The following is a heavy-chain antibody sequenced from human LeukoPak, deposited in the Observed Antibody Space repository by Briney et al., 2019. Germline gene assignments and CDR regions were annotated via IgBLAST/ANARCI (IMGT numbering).Heavy chain of an antibody. CDR3: ARASTEAYSGYDYFDY. V-gene: IGHV3-53*01. D-gene: IGHD5-12*01. CDR2: IYSGGST. CDR1: GFTVSSNY. Sequence: GGSLRLSCAASGFTVSSNYMSWVRQAPGKGLEWVSVIYSGGSTYYADSVKGRFTISRDNSKNTLYLQMNSLRAEDTAVYCCARASTEAYSGYDYFDYWGQGTLVTVSS. J-gene: IGHJ4*02.